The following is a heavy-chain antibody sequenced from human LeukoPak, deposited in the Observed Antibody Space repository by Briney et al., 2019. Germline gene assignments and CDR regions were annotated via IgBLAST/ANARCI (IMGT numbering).Heavy chain of an antibody. Sequence: GRSLRLSCAASGFSFSSYGMHWVRQAPGKGLEWVAVISYDGSNKYYTDSVKGRFSISRDSSKNPLYLQMNSLRAEDMAVYYCAKGFLMVRGVSSHFDFWGQGTLASVSS. V-gene: IGHV3-30*18. CDR1: GFSFSSYG. D-gene: IGHD3-10*01. CDR3: AKGFLMVRGVSSHFDF. J-gene: IGHJ4*02. CDR2: ISYDGSNK.